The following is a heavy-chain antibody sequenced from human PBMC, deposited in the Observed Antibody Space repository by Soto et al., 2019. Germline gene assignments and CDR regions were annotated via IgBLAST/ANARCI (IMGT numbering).Heavy chain of an antibody. V-gene: IGHV5-10-1*01. J-gene: IGHJ5*02. CDR3: ARHSRYRDGYNYLNWFDP. Sequence: PGESLKISCKGSGYSFTSYWISWVRQMPGKGLEWMGRIDPSDSYTNYSPSFQGHVTISADKSISTAYLQWSSLKASDTAMYYCARHSRYRDGYNYLNWFDPWGQGTLVTVSS. D-gene: IGHD5-12*01. CDR1: GYSFTSYW. CDR2: IDPSDSYT.